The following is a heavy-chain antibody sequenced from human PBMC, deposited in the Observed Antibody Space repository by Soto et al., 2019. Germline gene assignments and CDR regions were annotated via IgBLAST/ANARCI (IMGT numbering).Heavy chain of an antibody. CDR2: ISYDGSNK. J-gene: IGHJ4*02. CDR3: AKGTTFSSSGSLDY. Sequence: HPGGSLRLSCAASGFTFSSYGMHWVRQAPGKGLEWVAVISYDGSNKYYADSVKGRFTISRDNSKNTLYLQMNSLRAEDTAVYYCAKGTTFSSSGSLDYWGQGTLVTVSS. CDR1: GFTFSSYG. V-gene: IGHV3-30*18. D-gene: IGHD3-22*01.